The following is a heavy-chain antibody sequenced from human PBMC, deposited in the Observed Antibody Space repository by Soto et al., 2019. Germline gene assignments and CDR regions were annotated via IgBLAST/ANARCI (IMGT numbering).Heavy chain of an antibody. CDR3: ARQGHGQGHIVVVRKRNWFDP. D-gene: IGHD2-21*01. V-gene: IGHV4-39*01. J-gene: IGHJ5*02. CDR2: IYYSGST. Sequence: QLQLQESGPGLVKPSETLSLTCTVSGGSISSSSYYWGWIRQPPGKGLEWIGSIYYSGSTYYNPSLKSRVTISVDTSKNQFSLKLSSVTAADTAVYYCARQGHGQGHIVVVRKRNWFDPWGQGTLVTVSS. CDR1: GGSISSSSYY.